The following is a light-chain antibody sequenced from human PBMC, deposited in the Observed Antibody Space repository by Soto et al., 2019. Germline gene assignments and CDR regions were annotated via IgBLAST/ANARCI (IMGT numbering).Light chain of an antibody. V-gene: IGKV1-12*02. Sequence: DIQMTQSPSSVSASVGDRVTITCRASQVINNWLAWQQQKPGKAPNLRIYAASTLQSGLPSRFSGRGSGTEFTLTISSLQPEDFATCCCQQAICFPFTFGPGPKVD. CDR3: QQAICFPFT. CDR1: QVINNW. J-gene: IGKJ3*01. CDR2: AAS.